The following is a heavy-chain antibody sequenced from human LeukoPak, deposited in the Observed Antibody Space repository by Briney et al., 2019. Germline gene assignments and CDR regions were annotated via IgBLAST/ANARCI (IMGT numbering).Heavy chain of an antibody. CDR1: GFTFSSYS. J-gene: IGHJ3*02. Sequence: GGSLRLSCAASGFTFSSYSMNWVRQAPGKGLEWVSYTSSSSSTIYYADSVKGRFTISRDNAKNSLYLQMNSLRAEDTAVYYCARDASQGGYYDSSGYYGAFDIWGQGTMVTVSS. CDR3: ARDASQGGYYDSSGYYGAFDI. CDR2: TSSSSSTI. D-gene: IGHD3-22*01. V-gene: IGHV3-48*04.